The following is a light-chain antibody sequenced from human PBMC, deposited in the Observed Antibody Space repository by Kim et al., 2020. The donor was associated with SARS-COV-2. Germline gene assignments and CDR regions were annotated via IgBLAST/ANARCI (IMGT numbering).Light chain of an antibody. CDR2: WGS. V-gene: IGKV2-28*01. CDR1: QSLRHSSGYNF. Sequence: PASISCRSSQSLRHSSGYNFLDWYVQKPGQSPQVLIYWGSYRASGVPDRFSGSESGTDFTLKISRVEAEDVGVYYCMHLLQTPVTFGQGTRLEIK. CDR3: MHLLQTPVT. J-gene: IGKJ5*01.